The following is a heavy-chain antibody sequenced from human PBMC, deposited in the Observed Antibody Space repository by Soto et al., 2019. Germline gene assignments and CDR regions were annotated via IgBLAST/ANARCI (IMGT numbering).Heavy chain of an antibody. D-gene: IGHD1-26*01. Sequence: ASVKVSCKASGYTFTVYYIRWVRQAPGQGLEWMGWINPKSGGTMYPQKFQGRVTMTWDTSISTAYMALTRLRSDDTAVYYCARDLAKGGGSAGFDYWGPGTLVTVYS. CDR1: GYTFTVYY. J-gene: IGHJ4*02. CDR2: INPKSGGT. CDR3: ARDLAKGGGSAGFDY. V-gene: IGHV1-2*02.